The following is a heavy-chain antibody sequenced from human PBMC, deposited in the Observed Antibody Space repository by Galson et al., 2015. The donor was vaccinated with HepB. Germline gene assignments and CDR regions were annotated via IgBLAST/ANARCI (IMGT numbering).Heavy chain of an antibody. CDR2: IIPIFGTA. CDR3: ARMEEWGSYRPLGAFDI. D-gene: IGHD3-16*02. Sequence: SVKVSCKASGYTFSSYAISWVRQAPGQGLEWMGGIIPIFGTANYAQKFQGRVTITADESTSTAYMELSSLRSEDTAVYYCARMEEWGSYRPLGAFDIWGQGTMVTVSS. V-gene: IGHV1-69*13. J-gene: IGHJ3*02. CDR1: GYTFSSYA.